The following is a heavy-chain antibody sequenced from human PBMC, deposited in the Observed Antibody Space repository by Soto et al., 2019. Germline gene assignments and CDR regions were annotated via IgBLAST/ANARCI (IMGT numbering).Heavy chain of an antibody. CDR3: ARGQRFSDWFDP. CDR1: GGDINGYY. Sequence: QVHLQESGPGLVKPSETLSLTCTVSGGDINGYYWTWIRQPAGKGLEWIGRIYSSGGTKYNPSLLSRVTMSLDTSKNQFSLRLTSVTAADTAVYYCARGQRFSDWFDPWGQGTLVTVSS. V-gene: IGHV4-4*07. D-gene: IGHD3-3*01. J-gene: IGHJ5*02. CDR2: IYSSGGT.